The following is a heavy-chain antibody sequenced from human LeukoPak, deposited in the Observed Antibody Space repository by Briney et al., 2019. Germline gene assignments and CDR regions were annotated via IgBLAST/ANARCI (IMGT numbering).Heavy chain of an antibody. CDR3: ARDQGCSSTSCYSLFFHY. CDR2: IWYDGSNK. J-gene: IGHJ4*02. V-gene: IGHV3-33*01. CDR1: GFTFSTYG. Sequence: GESLRLSCAASGFTFSTYGMHWVRQAPGKGLEWVAIIWYDGSNKYYADSVKGRFTISRDNSKNTLYLQMNSLRAEDTAVYYCARDQGCSSTSCYSLFFHYWGQGTLVTVSS. D-gene: IGHD2-2*01.